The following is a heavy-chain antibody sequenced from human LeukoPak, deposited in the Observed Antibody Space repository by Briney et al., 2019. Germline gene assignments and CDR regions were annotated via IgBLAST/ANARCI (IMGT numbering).Heavy chain of an antibody. CDR1: GGSISPYS. Sequence: SETLSLTCTVSGGSISPYSWSWIRQPPGKGLEWIDFIYYRGSTNYNPSLKSRVTISVDTSKNQFSLKLSSVTAADTAVYYCARGNYGGNAVDAFDIWGQGTMVTVSS. J-gene: IGHJ3*02. V-gene: IGHV4-59*13. D-gene: IGHD4-23*01. CDR3: ARGNYGGNAVDAFDI. CDR2: IYYRGST.